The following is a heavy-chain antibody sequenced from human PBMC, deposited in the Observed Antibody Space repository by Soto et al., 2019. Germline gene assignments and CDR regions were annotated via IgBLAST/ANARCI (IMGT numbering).Heavy chain of an antibody. CDR3: VSDRGYGHASVPYS. J-gene: IGHJ4*02. CDR2: ISYDGSLQ. D-gene: IGHD5-18*01. Sequence: QAQLVESGGGVVQPGRSLRLSCAASGFAFSSYGMHWVRQAPGTGLEWVAVISYDGSLQHYADSVKGRFTISRDNSKNMVLLQISRRRAEDTAVYYCVSDRGYGHASVPYSWGQGTLVSVSS. V-gene: IGHV3-30*03. CDR1: GFAFSSYG.